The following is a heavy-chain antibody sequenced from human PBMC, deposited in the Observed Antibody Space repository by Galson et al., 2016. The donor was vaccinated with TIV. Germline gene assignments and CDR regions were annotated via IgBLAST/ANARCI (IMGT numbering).Heavy chain of an antibody. CDR3: ATYGSGRQASFDC. J-gene: IGHJ4*02. Sequence: SVKVSCKASGYTFTRYYMHWMRQAPGQGLEWMGVIDPSGGSTTYAQKFQGRVTMTRDTSTSTVYMELSSLTSEDTAVYYCATYGSGRQASFDCWGQGTLVTVSS. CDR1: GYTFTRYY. D-gene: IGHD3-10*01. V-gene: IGHV1-46*03. CDR2: IDPSGGST.